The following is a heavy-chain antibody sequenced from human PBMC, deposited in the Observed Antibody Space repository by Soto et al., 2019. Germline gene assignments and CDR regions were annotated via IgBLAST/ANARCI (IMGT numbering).Heavy chain of an antibody. CDR3: AREEAYGMDV. V-gene: IGHV4-31*03. Sequence: QVQLQESGPGLVKPSQTLSLTCTVSGGSISSGGYYWSWIRQHPGKGLEWIGYIYYSGSTHYNPSLKSRVRISVDTSKNQFSLKLSSVTAADTSVYYCAREEAYGMDVWGQGTTVTVSS. CDR2: IYYSGST. J-gene: IGHJ6*02. CDR1: GGSISSGGYY.